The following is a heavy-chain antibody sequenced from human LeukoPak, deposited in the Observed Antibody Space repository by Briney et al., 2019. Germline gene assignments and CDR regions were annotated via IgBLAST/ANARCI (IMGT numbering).Heavy chain of an antibody. CDR1: GFTFSNYA. Sequence: GGSLRLSCAASGFTFSNYAMSWVRQAPGKGLEWVSGISGSGGSTYYADSVKGRFTISRDNSKHTLYLQMNSLRADDTAVYYCAKGSRAAGYYFDYWGQGTLVTVSS. J-gene: IGHJ4*02. CDR3: AKGSRAAGYYFDY. CDR2: ISGSGGST. D-gene: IGHD6-25*01. V-gene: IGHV3-23*01.